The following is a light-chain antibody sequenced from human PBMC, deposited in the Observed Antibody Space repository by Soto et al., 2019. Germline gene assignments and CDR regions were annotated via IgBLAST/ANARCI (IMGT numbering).Light chain of an antibody. CDR2: DVS. CDR1: SSDVGGYIY. CDR3: CSYAGNKTVV. V-gene: IGLV2-11*01. J-gene: IGLJ3*02. Sequence: QSALTQPRSVSGSPGQSVTISCTGTSSDVGGYIYVSWYQQYPAKAPKVMIYDVSRRPSGVPDRFSGSKSGNTASLTISGLQAEDEAAYYCCSYAGNKTVVFGGGTKLTVL.